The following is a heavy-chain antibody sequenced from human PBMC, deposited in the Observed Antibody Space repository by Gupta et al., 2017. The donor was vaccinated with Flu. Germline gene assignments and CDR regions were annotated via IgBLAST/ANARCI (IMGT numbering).Heavy chain of an antibody. D-gene: IGHD3-16*02. CDR3: ARGVRGLAFGGVITPNDAFDI. J-gene: IGHJ3*02. Sequence: SLKSRVTISVDTSKNQFSLKLSSVTAADTAVYYCARGVRGLAFGGVITPNDAFDIWGQGTMVTVSS. V-gene: IGHV4-59*09.